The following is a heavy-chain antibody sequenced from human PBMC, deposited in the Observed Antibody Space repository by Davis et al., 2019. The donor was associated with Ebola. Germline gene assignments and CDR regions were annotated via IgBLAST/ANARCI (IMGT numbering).Heavy chain of an antibody. CDR2: ISSDGRNK. CDR3: ARDEPATATPFDY. J-gene: IGHJ4*02. CDR1: GFTLSIYT. Sequence: GESLKISCAASGFTLSIYTMHWVRQAPGKGLEWVAAISSDGRNKHYADSVRGRVVISRDTSKDTLYLPMNSLRAEDTAVYYCARDEPATATPFDYWGQGTLVTVSS. D-gene: IGHD2-15*01. V-gene: IGHV3-30*09.